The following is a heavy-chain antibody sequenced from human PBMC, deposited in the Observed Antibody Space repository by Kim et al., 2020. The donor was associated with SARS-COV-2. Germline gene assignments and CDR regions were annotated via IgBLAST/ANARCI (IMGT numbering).Heavy chain of an antibody. CDR1: GFIFSSYA. CDR3: AKARGRMVWVYDAFDI. J-gene: IGHJ3*02. V-gene: IGHV3-23*01. D-gene: IGHD3-10*01. CDR2: ISGSGGST. Sequence: GGSLRLSCAASGFIFSSYAMSWVRQAPGKGLEWVSEISGSGGSTYYADSVKGRFTISRDNSKNTLYLQMNSLRAEDTAVYNCAKARGRMVWVYDAFDIWGQGTMVTVSS.